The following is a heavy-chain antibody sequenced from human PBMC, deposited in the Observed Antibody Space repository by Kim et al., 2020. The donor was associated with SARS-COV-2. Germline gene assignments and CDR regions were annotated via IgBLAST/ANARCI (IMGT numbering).Heavy chain of an antibody. V-gene: IGHV3-15*01. Sequence: GGSLRLSCAASGFTFSNAWMSWVRQAPGKGLEWVGRIKSKTDGGTTDYAAPVKGRFTISRDDSKNTLYLQMNSLKTEDTAVYYCTTGYYDLWSGYYQDAFDIWGQGTMVTVSS. J-gene: IGHJ3*02. CDR3: TTGYYDLWSGYYQDAFDI. CDR1: GFTFSNAW. CDR2: IKSKTDGGTT. D-gene: IGHD3-3*01.